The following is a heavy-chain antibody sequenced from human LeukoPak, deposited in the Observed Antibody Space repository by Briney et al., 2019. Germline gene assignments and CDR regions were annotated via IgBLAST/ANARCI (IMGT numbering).Heavy chain of an antibody. J-gene: IGHJ6*02. V-gene: IGHV3-7*01. Sequence: GGSLRLSCAASGFTFSSYWMSWVRQAPGKGLEWVANIKQDGSEKYYVDSVKGRFTISRDNSKNTLYLQMNSLRAEDTAVYYCARESIAVAATYYYYGMDVWGQGTTVTVSS. CDR3: ARESIAVAATYYYYGMDV. CDR2: IKQDGSEK. D-gene: IGHD6-19*01. CDR1: GFTFSSYW.